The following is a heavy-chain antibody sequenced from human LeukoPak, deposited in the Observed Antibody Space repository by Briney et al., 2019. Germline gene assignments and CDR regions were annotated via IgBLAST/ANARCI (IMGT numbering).Heavy chain of an antibody. D-gene: IGHD2-2*01. CDR3: ARQALSSTSCCGDAFDI. CDR1: GFSLSTSGMR. V-gene: IGHV2-70*04. CDR2: IDWDDDK. Sequence: SGPALVKPTQTLTLTCTFSGFSLSTSGMRVSWIRQPPGKALEWLSRIDWDDDKFYSTSLKTRLTISKDTSKNQVVLTMTNMDPVDTATYYCARQALSSTSCCGDAFDIWGQGTMVTVSS. J-gene: IGHJ3*02.